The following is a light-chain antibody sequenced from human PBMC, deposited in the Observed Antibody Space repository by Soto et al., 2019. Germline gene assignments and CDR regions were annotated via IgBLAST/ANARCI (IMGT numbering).Light chain of an antibody. V-gene: IGLV1-44*01. J-gene: IGLJ1*01. Sequence: QSVLTQPPSTSGTPGQRVTISCSGSSSNIGSNTVNWYQQLPGAAPKLLIQSNNQRPSGVPDRFSGSQSGTSASLAISGRQSEDEADYYCAVWDDSLNGYVFGTGTKVTVL. CDR2: SNN. CDR3: AVWDDSLNGYV. CDR1: SSNIGSNT.